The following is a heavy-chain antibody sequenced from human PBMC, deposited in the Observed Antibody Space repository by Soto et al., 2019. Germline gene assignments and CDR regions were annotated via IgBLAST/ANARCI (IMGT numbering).Heavy chain of an antibody. Sequence: ASVKVSCKASGYTFTSYDINWVRQATGQGLEWMGWMNPNSGNTGYAQKFQGRVTMTRNTSISTAYMELSSLRSEDTAVYYCAGGGGRYFDWLLDYYYYYMDVWGKGTTVTVSS. CDR2: MNPNSGNT. J-gene: IGHJ6*03. V-gene: IGHV1-8*01. CDR3: AGGGGRYFDWLLDYYYYYMDV. CDR1: GYTFTSYD. D-gene: IGHD3-9*01.